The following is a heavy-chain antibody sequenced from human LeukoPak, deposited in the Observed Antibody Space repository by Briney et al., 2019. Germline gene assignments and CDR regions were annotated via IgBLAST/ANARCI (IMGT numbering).Heavy chain of an antibody. CDR2: ISGGST. CDR3: VLRYFDWLFLDLYYYYGMDV. Sequence: PGGSLRLSCAASGFTVSSNEMSWVRQAPGKGLEWVSSISGGSTYYADSRKGRFTISRDNSKNTLHLQMNSLRAEDTAVYYRVLRYFDWLFLDLYYYYGMDVWGQGTTVTVSS. D-gene: IGHD3-9*01. J-gene: IGHJ6*02. V-gene: IGHV3-38-3*01. CDR1: GFTVSSNE.